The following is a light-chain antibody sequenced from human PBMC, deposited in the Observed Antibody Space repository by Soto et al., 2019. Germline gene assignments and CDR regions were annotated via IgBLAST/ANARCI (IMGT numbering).Light chain of an antibody. CDR1: QRVLYSSNNKNY. CDR2: WAS. CDR3: QQYYSTPRT. V-gene: IGKV4-1*01. Sequence: DIVMTQSPDSLAVSLGERATINCKSRQRVLYSSNNKNYLAWYQQKPGQPPKLLIYWASTRESGVPDRFSGSGSGTDFTLTISSLQAEDVAVYYCQQYYSTPRTFGQGTRWIS. J-gene: IGKJ1*01.